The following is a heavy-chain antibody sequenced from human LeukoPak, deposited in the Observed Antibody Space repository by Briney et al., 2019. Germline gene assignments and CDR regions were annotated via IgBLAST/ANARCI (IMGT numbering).Heavy chain of an antibody. CDR2: IRESGSNT. CDR3: ARGGHFDY. V-gene: IGHV3-23*01. J-gene: IGHJ4*02. CDR1: AFTSSRFV. Sequence: LSRSSEASAFTSSRFVRTRGGHGPGQEREWWSAIRESGSNTYYTDSMTGRITISTVNSNNTLYLQMNRLSAEDTAVYYCARGGHFDYCGEGPLVTASS. D-gene: IGHD5-12*01.